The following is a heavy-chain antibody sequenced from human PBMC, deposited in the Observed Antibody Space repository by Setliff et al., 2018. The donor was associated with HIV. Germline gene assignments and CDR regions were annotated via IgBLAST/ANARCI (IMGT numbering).Heavy chain of an antibody. V-gene: IGHV1-18*01. CDR1: GYTFTHYA. Sequence: ASVKVSCKASGYTFTHYAISWVRQAPGQGLEYLGWISAYNGNTNYAQNVQGRVTVTMDTSTSTAYMELRSLKSDDTAVYYCARGKTWLRFLDYWGQGTLVTVSS. CDR3: ARGKTWLRFLDY. J-gene: IGHJ4*02. CDR2: ISAYNGNT. D-gene: IGHD5-12*01.